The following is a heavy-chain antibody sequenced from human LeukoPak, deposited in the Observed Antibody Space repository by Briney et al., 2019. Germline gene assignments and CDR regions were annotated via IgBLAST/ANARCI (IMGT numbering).Heavy chain of an antibody. V-gene: IGHV3-48*01. CDR2: ISSSSSTI. Sequence: GGSLRLSCAASGFTFSSYSMNWVRQAPGKGLEWVSYISSSSSTIYYADSVKGRFTISRDNAKNTLYLQMNSLRAEDTAVYYCAKSPFTYCSSTSCYHVDYWGQGTLVTVSS. CDR3: AKSPFTYCSSTSCYHVDY. J-gene: IGHJ4*02. CDR1: GFTFSSYS. D-gene: IGHD2-2*01.